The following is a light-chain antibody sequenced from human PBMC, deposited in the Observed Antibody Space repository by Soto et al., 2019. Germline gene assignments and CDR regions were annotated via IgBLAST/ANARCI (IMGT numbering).Light chain of an antibody. CDR2: TAS. CDR1: QSVDIN. V-gene: IGKV3-15*01. Sequence: EIVMTQSPATLSVSPGERVTLSCRASQSVDINLAWYQQKPGQAPRLLIYTASTRATGIPAKFSASGSGTEFTLTISSLQSEDFAVYYCQQYNKWPQTFGQGTKVDIK. CDR3: QQYNKWPQT. J-gene: IGKJ1*01.